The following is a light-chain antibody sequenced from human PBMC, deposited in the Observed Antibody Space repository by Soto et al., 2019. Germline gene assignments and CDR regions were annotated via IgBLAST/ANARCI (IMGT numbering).Light chain of an antibody. Sequence: QSALTQPASVSGSPGQSITISCTGTSSDVGGYNYVSWYQQQPGKAPKLMIYNVSNRPSEVSNRFSGSKSGNTASLTISGLHAEDEVHYYCRSFTSTNPVLFGGGTKLTVL. CDR3: RSFTSTNPVL. CDR1: SSDVGGYNY. V-gene: IGLV2-14*01. CDR2: NVS. J-gene: IGLJ2*01.